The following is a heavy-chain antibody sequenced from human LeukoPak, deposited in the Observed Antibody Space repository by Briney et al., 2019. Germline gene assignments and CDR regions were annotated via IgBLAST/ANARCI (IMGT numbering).Heavy chain of an antibody. CDR3: ARAPSEIGGYYPEYFRH. J-gene: IGHJ1*01. CDR2: IKSDGST. V-gene: IGHV3-74*01. D-gene: IGHD3-22*01. CDR1: GFTFSTYW. Sequence: GGSLRLSCAASGFTFSTYWMHWVRQAPGKGLVWVSRIKSDGSTNYADSVKGRFTISRDNAKNTVSLQMNSLRPEDTGVYYCARAPSEIGGYYPEYFRHWGQGTLVTVSP.